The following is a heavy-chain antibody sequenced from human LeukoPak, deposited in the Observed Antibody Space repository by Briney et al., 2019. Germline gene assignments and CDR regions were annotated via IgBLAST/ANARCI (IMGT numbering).Heavy chain of an antibody. V-gene: IGHV4-59*02. J-gene: IGHJ4*02. CDR1: GGSVSSSY. CDR2: ISYSGST. CDR3: ARRTTTFFDY. D-gene: IGHD4-17*01. Sequence: SETLSLTCTVSGGSVSSSYWSWVRQPPGEGLQFIGYISYSGSTNYNPSLKGRVTISVDTSKNQFSLRLTSVTAADTAVYYCARRTTTFFDYWGQGTLVTVSS.